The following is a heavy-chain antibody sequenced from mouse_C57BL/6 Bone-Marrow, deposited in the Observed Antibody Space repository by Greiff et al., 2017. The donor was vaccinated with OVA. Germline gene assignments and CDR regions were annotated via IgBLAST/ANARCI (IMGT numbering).Heavy chain of an antibody. CDR1: GYTFTSYW. CDR2: IYPGSGST. J-gene: IGHJ2*01. D-gene: IGHD2-3*01. V-gene: IGHV1-55*01. CDR3: ASHYDGYYADYFDY. Sequence: QVQLQQPGAELVKPGASVKMSCKASGYTFTSYWITWVKQRPGQGLEWIGDIYPGSGSTNYNEKFKSKATLTVDTSSSTAYMQLSSLTSEDSAVYYWASHYDGYYADYFDYWGQGTTLTVSS.